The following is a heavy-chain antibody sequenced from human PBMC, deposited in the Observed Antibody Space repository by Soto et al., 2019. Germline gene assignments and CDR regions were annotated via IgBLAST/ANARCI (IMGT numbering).Heavy chain of an antibody. D-gene: IGHD3-10*01. V-gene: IGHV4-30-4*01. CDR1: GGSISSGDYY. J-gene: IGHJ4*02. CDR2: IYYSGST. Sequence: QVQLQESGPGLVKPSQTLSLTCTVSGGSISSGDYYWSWIRQPPGKGLEWIGYIYYSGSTYYNPSAQSRFTISVDTSMNHFSLKLSSVTPADTAVYYCARVGGFGAITIDYWGQGTLVSVSS. CDR3: ARVGGFGAITIDY.